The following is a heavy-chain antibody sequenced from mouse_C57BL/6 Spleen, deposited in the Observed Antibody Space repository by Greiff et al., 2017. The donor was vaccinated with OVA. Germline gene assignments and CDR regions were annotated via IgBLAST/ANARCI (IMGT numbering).Heavy chain of an antibody. Sequence: EVQLQQSGPELVKPGASVTLPCKASGYTFTDYNMDWVKQSHGKSLEWIGDINPNNGGTIYTQKFKGKATLTVDKSSSTAYMELRSLTSEDTAVYHCAIPSYYGSSYFDYWGQGTTLTVSS. J-gene: IGHJ2*01. CDR3: AIPSYYGSSYFDY. D-gene: IGHD1-1*01. V-gene: IGHV1-18*01. CDR2: INPNNGGT. CDR1: GYTFTDYN.